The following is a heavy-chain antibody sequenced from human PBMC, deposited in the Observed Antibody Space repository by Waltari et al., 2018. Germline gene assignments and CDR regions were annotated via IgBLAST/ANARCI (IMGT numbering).Heavy chain of an antibody. Sequence: QVQLVQSGAEVKKPGSSVKVSCKASGGTFSSYTISWVRQAPGQGLEWMGRNIPILGIANYAQKFQGRVTITADKSTSTAYMELSSLRSEDTAVYYCAFDYDYVWGSYRTLDGMDVWGQGTTVTVSS. J-gene: IGHJ6*02. CDR2: NIPILGIA. CDR3: AFDYDYVWGSYRTLDGMDV. CDR1: GGTFSSYT. D-gene: IGHD3-16*02. V-gene: IGHV1-69*02.